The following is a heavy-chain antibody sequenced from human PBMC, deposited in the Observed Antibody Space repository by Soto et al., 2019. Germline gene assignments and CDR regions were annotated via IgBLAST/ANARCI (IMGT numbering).Heavy chain of an antibody. V-gene: IGHV4-31*03. CDR3: ARLYSSGWYGREPGTYLDL. Sequence: SETLSLTCTVSGGSVSNAGYFWNWIRQHPGKGLEWIGYIYYSGSTYYNPSLKSRLTISVDTSKNQFSLRLSSVTAADTAVYYCARLYSSGWYGREPGTYLDLWGRATLVTVSS. CDR1: GGSVSNAGYF. D-gene: IGHD6-19*01. CDR2: IYYSGST. J-gene: IGHJ2*01.